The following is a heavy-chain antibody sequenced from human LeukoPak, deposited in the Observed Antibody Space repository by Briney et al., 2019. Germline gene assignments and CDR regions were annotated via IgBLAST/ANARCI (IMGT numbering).Heavy chain of an antibody. Sequence: SVKVSCKASGGTFSSYAFSWVRQAPGQGLEWMGRIILIHGISNYAQKFQGRVTITADKSTSTAYMELNSLRAEDTAMYYCARLLGESTIYDLWGQGTLVTVSS. J-gene: IGHJ5*02. D-gene: IGHD3-16*01. V-gene: IGHV1-69*04. CDR3: ARLLGESTIYDL. CDR1: GGTFSSYA. CDR2: IILIHGIS.